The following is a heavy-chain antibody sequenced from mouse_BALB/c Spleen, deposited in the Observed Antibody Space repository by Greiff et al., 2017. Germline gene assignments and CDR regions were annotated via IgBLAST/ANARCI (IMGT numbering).Heavy chain of an antibody. V-gene: IGHV1S81*02. CDR1: GYTFTSYY. Sequence: VQLQQSGAELVKPGASVKLSCKASGYTFTSYYMYWVKQRPGQGLEWIGEINPSNGGTNFNEKFKSKATLTVDKSSSTAYMQLSSLTSEDSAVYYCTRWEGGNYAMDYWGQGTSVTVSS. CDR2: INPSNGGT. D-gene: IGHD1-1*02. CDR3: TRWEGGNYAMDY. J-gene: IGHJ4*01.